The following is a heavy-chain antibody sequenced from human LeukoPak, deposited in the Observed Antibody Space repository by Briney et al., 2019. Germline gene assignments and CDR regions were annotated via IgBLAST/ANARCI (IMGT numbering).Heavy chain of an antibody. J-gene: IGHJ4*02. CDR2: IGTAGDP. V-gene: IGHV3-13*05. Sequence: GGSLRLSCVASGFTFSSYDMHWVRQATGKGLEWVPCIGTAGDPSYPGSVKGRFTISRENARNSFFLQMNSLRAGDTAVYYCARALYGGKAISLSSLVWGDYWGQGTLVTVSS. D-gene: IGHD4-23*01. CDR3: ARALYGGKAISLSSLVWGDY. CDR1: GFTFSSYD.